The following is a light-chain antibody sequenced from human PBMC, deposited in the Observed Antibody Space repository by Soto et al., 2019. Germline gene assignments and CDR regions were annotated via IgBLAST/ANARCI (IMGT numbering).Light chain of an antibody. CDR2: EAS. J-gene: IGKJ4*01. Sequence: DIQMTQSPSTLSSSVGDRVTITCRASQSISNWLAWYQQKPGKAPKLLIYEASILESGVPLRFSGSGSGTEFTLTISSLQPDDFATYYCQQYISYSLLTFGGGTKVEIK. CDR3: QQYISYSLLT. V-gene: IGKV1-5*03. CDR1: QSISNW.